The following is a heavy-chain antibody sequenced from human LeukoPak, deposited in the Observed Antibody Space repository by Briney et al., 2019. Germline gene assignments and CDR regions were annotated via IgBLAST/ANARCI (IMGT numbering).Heavy chain of an antibody. J-gene: IGHJ3*02. CDR2: IYTSGST. CDR1: GGSISSYY. V-gene: IGHV4-4*07. Sequence: PSETLSLTCTVSGGSISSYYWSWIRQPAGKGLEWIGRIYTSGSTNYNPSLKSRVTMSVDTSKNQFSLKLSSVTAADTAVYYCARDDYDYVWGGPSDIWGQGTMVTVSS. D-gene: IGHD3-16*01. CDR3: ARDDYDYVWGGPSDI.